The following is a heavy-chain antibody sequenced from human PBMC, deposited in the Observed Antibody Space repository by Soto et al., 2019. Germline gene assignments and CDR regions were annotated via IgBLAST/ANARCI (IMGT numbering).Heavy chain of an antibody. CDR3: ARDAVATISFDY. D-gene: IGHD5-12*01. Sequence: QVQLVQSGAEVKKPGSSVKVSCKASGGTFSSYTISWVRQAPGQGLEWMGRIIPILGIANYAQKFQGRVTITADKSTSTAYMELSSLRSEDTAVYYCARDAVATISFDYWGHGTLVTVSS. CDR2: IIPILGIA. CDR1: GGTFSSYT. V-gene: IGHV1-69*08. J-gene: IGHJ4*01.